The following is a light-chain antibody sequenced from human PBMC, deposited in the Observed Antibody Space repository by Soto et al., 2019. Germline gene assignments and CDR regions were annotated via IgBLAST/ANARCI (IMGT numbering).Light chain of an antibody. Sequence: EIVLTQSPATLSLSPGERATLSCRASQSVSSYLAWYQQKPGQAPRLRIYDASNRATGIPARFSGSGSGTDFTLTISSLEPEDFAVYYCQQRSNWPPGTWTFGQGTKVEIK. V-gene: IGKV3-11*01. J-gene: IGKJ1*01. CDR2: DAS. CDR3: QQRSNWPPGTWT. CDR1: QSVSSY.